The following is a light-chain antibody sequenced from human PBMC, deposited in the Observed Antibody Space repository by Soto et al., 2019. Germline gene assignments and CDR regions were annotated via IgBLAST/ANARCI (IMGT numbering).Light chain of an antibody. CDR1: SSNIGPTYD. CDR3: GSWDSSLSAYV. Sequence: QSVLTQPPSVSGAPGQRVTISCTGSSSNIGPTYDVHWYQQLSGTAPKLLIYDDNKRPSGIPDRFSGSKSGTSATLGITGFQTGDDADYYCGSWDSSLSAYVFGTGTKVTVL. J-gene: IGLJ1*01. CDR2: DDN. V-gene: IGLV1-51*01.